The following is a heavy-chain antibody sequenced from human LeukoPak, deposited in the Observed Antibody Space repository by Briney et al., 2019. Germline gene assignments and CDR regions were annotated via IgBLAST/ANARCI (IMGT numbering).Heavy chain of an antibody. CDR2: ISYDGSNE. Sequence: PGGSLRLSCAASGFTFSSYAMHWVRQAPGKGLEWVAVISYDGSNEYYADSVKGRFTISRDNSKNTLYLQMNSLRAEDTAVYYCARDQDDIVVVPAATANAFDIWGQGTMVTVSS. J-gene: IGHJ3*02. CDR1: GFTFSSYA. CDR3: ARDQDDIVVVPAATANAFDI. V-gene: IGHV3-30-3*01. D-gene: IGHD2-2*01.